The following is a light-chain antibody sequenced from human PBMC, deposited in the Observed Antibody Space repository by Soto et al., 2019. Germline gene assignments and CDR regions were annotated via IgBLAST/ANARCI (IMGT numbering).Light chain of an antibody. J-gene: IGKJ1*01. CDR2: GAS. CDR3: QHYNNWPPWT. Sequence: IVMTQSPATLPVSPGERATLSCRASQSVSTNVAWYQQKPGQAPRLLIYGASTRATGVPARFSGSGSGTEFTRTISGLQSEDFGVYYCQHYNNWPPWTFGQGTKVEIK. CDR1: QSVSTN. V-gene: IGKV3-15*01.